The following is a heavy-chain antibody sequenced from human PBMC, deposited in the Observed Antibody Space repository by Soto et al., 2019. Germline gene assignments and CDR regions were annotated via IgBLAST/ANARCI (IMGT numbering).Heavy chain of an antibody. CDR2: IWYDGSNK. CDR3: VRDDGQRYDAYAC. V-gene: IGHV3-33*01. Sequence: QVQLVESGGDVVQPGKSLRLSCVASGFTFSGHGMHWVRQAPGKGLEWVAVIWYDGSNKYYADSVKGRFTISRDNSKNTLYLQMNSLRVEDTAVYYCVRDDGQRYDAYACWGQGTLVTVSS. J-gene: IGHJ4*02. D-gene: IGHD5-12*01. CDR1: GFTFSGHG.